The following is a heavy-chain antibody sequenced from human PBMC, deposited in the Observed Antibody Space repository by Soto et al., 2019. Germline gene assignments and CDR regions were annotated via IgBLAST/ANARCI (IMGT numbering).Heavy chain of an antibody. CDR3: ATRPMVRGVITYYYGMDV. J-gene: IGHJ6*02. CDR1: VGTFSSYA. V-gene: IGHV1-69*13. Sequence: SVKVSCKASVGTFSSYAISWVRQAPGQGLEWMGGIIPIFGTANYAQKFQGRVTITADESTSTAYMELSSLRSEDTAVYYCATRPMVRGVITYYYGMDVWGQGTTVTVSS. CDR2: IIPIFGTA. D-gene: IGHD3-10*01.